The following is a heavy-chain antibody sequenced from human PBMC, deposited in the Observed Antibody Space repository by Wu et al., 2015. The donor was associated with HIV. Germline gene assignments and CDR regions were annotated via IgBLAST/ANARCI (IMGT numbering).Heavy chain of an antibody. J-gene: IGHJ6*02. CDR3: ATSYYGSGSYPTFYYYYAMDV. Sequence: QAQLVQSGAEVKKPGASVKVSCQASGYTITTYDFNWVRQAPGQGLEWMGWMNPNNGKTGYGQKFQGRVAMTRNISTRTAYMELSGLKSEDTAVYYCATSYYGSGSYPTFYYYYAMDVWGQGTTVTVSS. V-gene: IGHV1-8*01. CDR2: MNPNNGKT. CDR1: GYTITTYD. D-gene: IGHD3-10*01.